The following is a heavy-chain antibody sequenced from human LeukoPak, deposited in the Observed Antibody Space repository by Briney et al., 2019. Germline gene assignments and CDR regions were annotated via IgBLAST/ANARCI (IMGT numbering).Heavy chain of an antibody. Sequence: ASVKVSCKASGGTFSSYAISWVRQAPGQGLEWMGIINPTGGSTSYAQKFQGRVTMTRDTSTSTVYMELSSLRSEDTALYYCARGIGRVGDYDFILLQNWFDPWGQGTLVTVSS. J-gene: IGHJ5*02. CDR3: ARGIGRVGDYDFILLQNWFDP. D-gene: IGHD3-3*01. CDR2: INPTGGST. CDR1: GGTFSSYA. V-gene: IGHV1-46*01.